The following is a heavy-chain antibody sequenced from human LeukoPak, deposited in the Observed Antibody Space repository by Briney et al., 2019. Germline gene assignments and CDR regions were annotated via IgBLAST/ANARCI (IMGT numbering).Heavy chain of an antibody. J-gene: IGHJ4*02. D-gene: IGHD2-15*01. Sequence: SGGSLRLSCAASGFTFSSYAMSWVRQAPGKGLEWVSAISGSGGSTYYADSMKGRFTISRDNSKNTLYLQMNSLRAEDTAVYYCAKAPRGYCSGGSCYLSYFDYRGQGTLVTVSS. CDR1: GFTFSSYA. V-gene: IGHV3-23*01. CDR2: ISGSGGST. CDR3: AKAPRGYCSGGSCYLSYFDY.